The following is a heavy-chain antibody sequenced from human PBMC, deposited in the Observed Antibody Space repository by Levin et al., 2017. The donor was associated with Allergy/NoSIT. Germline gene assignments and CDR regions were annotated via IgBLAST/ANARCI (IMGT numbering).Heavy chain of an antibody. Sequence: PGGSLRLSCKGSGSSFTNSWIGWVRQMPGKGLEWMGIINPADSETRYRPSFQGQVTISVDKSISTSYLQWSSLKASDTAMYFCAKQGSVTTSCHTVDFWGQGTLVTVSS. CDR3: AKQGSVTTSCHTVDF. CDR2: INPADSET. V-gene: IGHV5-51*01. J-gene: IGHJ4*02. D-gene: IGHD3-22*01. CDR1: GSSFTNSW.